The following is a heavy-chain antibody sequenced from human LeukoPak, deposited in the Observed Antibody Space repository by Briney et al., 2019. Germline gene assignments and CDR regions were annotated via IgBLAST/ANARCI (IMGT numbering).Heavy chain of an antibody. CDR2: IHIGGST. V-gene: IGHV4-34*01. D-gene: IGHD2-15*01. J-gene: IGHJ4*02. CDR3: ARLWSTDCSGGSCPHQPNS. Sequence: SETLSLTCAVYGGSFSGYYWSWIRQPPGKGLEWIGSIHIGGSTYYNPSFKSRVTISVDTSKNQFSLKLRSVTAADTAMYYCARLWSTDCSGGSCPHQPNSWGQGTLVTVSS. CDR1: GGSFSGYY.